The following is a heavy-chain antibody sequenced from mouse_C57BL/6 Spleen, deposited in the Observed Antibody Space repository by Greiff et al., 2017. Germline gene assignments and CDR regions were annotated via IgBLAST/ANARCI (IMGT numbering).Heavy chain of an antibody. J-gene: IGHJ4*01. V-gene: IGHV1-82*01. Sequence: QVQLQQSGPELVKPGASVKISCKASGYAFSSSWMNWVKQRPGKGLEWIGRIYPGDGDTNYNGKFKGKATLTADKSSSTAYMQLSSLTSEDSAVYFCAGTRYYCAMDYWGQGTSVTVSS. CDR3: AGTRYYCAMDY. CDR2: IYPGDGDT. CDR1: GYAFSSSW. D-gene: IGHD3-1*01.